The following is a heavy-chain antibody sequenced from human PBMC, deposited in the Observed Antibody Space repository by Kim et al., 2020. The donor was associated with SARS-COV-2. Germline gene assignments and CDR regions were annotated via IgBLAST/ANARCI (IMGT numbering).Heavy chain of an antibody. CDR1: GYTLTELS. D-gene: IGHD6-13*01. CDR3: ATDLTLSSSWYKHNWFDP. J-gene: IGHJ5*02. V-gene: IGHV1-24*01. CDR2: FDPEDGET. Sequence: ASVKVSCKVSGYTLTELSMHWVRQAPGKGLEWMGGFDPEDGETIYAQKFQGRVTMTEDTSTDTAYMELSSLRSEDTAVYYCATDLTLSSSWYKHNWFDPWGQGTLVTVSS.